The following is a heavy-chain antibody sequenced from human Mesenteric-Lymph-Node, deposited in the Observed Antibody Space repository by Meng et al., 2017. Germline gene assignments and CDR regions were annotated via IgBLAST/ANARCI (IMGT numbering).Heavy chain of an antibody. Sequence: VQLGESWGGLVKPGGSLRLSCAASGFTFRGSAMHWVRQASGKGLEWVGRIGSKANTYATAYAASVKGRFTISRDDSKNTAYLQMNSLRAEDTAVYYCGARQWFVPYWGQGTLVTVSS. CDR2: IGSKANTYAT. CDR3: GARQWFVPY. D-gene: IGHD3-22*01. J-gene: IGHJ4*02. V-gene: IGHV3-73*01. CDR1: GFTFRGSA.